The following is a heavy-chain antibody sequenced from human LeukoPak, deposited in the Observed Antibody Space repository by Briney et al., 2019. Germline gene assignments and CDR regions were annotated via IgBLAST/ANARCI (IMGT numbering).Heavy chain of an antibody. Sequence: SETLSLTCTVSGGSISSYYWNWIRQPAGKGLEWIGRIYTSGSTNYNPSLQSRVTMSVDTSKNQFSLKLNSVTAADTAIYYCARAGDSRWSLNWFDPWGQGTLVTVSS. V-gene: IGHV4-4*07. D-gene: IGHD6-13*01. CDR3: ARAGDSRWSLNWFDP. J-gene: IGHJ5*02. CDR1: GGSISSYY. CDR2: IYTSGST.